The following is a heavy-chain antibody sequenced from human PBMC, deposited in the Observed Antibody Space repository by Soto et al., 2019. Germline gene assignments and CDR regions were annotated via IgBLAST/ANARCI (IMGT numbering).Heavy chain of an antibody. J-gene: IGHJ4*02. V-gene: IGHV3-23*01. CDR3: AKANSNYGGSDY. Sequence: EVQLLESGGGLVQPGGYLRLSCAASGFTFSSYAMSWVRQAPGKGLEWVSAISGSGGSTYYADSVKGRFTISRDNSKNTLYLQMNSLRAEDTAVYYCAKANSNYGGSDYWGQGTLVTVSS. CDR2: ISGSGGST. D-gene: IGHD4-4*01. CDR1: GFTFSSYA.